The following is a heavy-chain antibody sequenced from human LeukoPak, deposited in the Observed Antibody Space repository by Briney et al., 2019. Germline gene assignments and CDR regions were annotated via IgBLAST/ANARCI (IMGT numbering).Heavy chain of an antibody. CDR1: GFTFSSYW. CDR2: IKQDGSEK. Sequence: PGGSLRLSCAASGFTFSSYWMHWVRQAPGKGLEWVANIKQDGSEKYYVDSVKGRFTISRDNAKNSLYLQMNSLRAEDTAVYYCARVEDYDILTGFDYWGQGTLVTVSS. V-gene: IGHV3-7*01. D-gene: IGHD3-9*01. J-gene: IGHJ4*02. CDR3: ARVEDYDILTGFDY.